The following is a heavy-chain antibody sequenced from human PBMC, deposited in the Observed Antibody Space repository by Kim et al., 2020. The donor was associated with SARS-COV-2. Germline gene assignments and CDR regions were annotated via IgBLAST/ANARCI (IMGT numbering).Heavy chain of an antibody. J-gene: IGHJ4*02. CDR1: GFTFSSYA. Sequence: GGSLRLSCAASGFTFSSYAMHWVRQAPGKGLEWVAVISYDGSNKYYVDSVKGRFTISRDNSKNTLYLQMNSLRAEDTAVYYCARDMYSSFADYWGQGTLVTVSS. V-gene: IGHV3-30*04. CDR3: ARDMYSSFADY. D-gene: IGHD6-6*01. CDR2: ISYDGSNK.